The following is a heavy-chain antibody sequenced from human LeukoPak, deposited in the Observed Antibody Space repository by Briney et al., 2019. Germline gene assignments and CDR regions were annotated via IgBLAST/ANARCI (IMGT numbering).Heavy chain of an antibody. CDR1: GGSFSGYY. CDR2: INHSGST. Sequence: SETLSLTCAVYGGSFSGYYWSWIRQPPGKGLEWIGEINHSGSTNYNPSLKSRVTISVDTSKNQFSLKLSSVTAADTAVYYCARRIVVVPAATIGRLNWFDPWGQGTLVTVSS. CDR3: ARRIVVVPAATIGRLNWFDP. V-gene: IGHV4-34*01. D-gene: IGHD2-2*01. J-gene: IGHJ5*02.